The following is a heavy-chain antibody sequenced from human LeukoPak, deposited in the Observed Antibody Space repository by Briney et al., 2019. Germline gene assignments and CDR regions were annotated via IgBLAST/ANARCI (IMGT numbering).Heavy chain of an antibody. CDR1: GGSISSHY. CDR3: ARSRGPMYYYDSSGYSPALYYFDY. V-gene: IGHV4-59*11. D-gene: IGHD3-22*01. CDR2: ISYSGST. J-gene: IGHJ4*02. Sequence: PSETLSLTCTVTGGSISSHYWSWIRQSPGKGLEWIGYISYSGSTNYNPSLKSRVTISVDTSKNQFSLKLSSVTAADTAVYYCARSRGPMYYYDSSGYSPALYYFDYWGQGTLVTVSS.